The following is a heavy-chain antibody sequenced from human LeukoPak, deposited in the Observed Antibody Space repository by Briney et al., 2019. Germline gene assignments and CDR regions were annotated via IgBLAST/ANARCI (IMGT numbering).Heavy chain of an antibody. V-gene: IGHV3-30*18. CDR1: GFTFSSYG. Sequence: PGGSLRLSCAASGFTFSSYGVPWVRQAPGKGLEWVAVISYDGSNKYYADSVKGRFTISRDNSKNTLYLQMNSLRAEDTAVYYCAKPVYYYDSSGYYDYWGQGTLVTVSS. CDR3: AKPVYYYDSSGYYDY. CDR2: ISYDGSNK. D-gene: IGHD3-22*01. J-gene: IGHJ4*02.